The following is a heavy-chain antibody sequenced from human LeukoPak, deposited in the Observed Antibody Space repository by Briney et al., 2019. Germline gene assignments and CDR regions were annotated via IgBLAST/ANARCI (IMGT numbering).Heavy chain of an antibody. Sequence: GGSLRLSCVASGFTFSSYSMNWVRQAPGKGLEWVSSISSSSSYIYYADSVKGRFTISRDNAKNSLFLQMDSLRAEDTAVYYCARDRGAVDAFDIWGQGTLVTVSS. J-gene: IGHJ3*02. CDR1: GFTFSSYS. CDR2: ISSSSSYI. CDR3: ARDRGAVDAFDI. V-gene: IGHV3-21*01.